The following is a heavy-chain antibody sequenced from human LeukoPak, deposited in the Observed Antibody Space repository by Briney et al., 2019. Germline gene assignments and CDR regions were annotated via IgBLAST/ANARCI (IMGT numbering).Heavy chain of an antibody. CDR2: INPNSGGT. J-gene: IGHJ3*02. CDR1: GYTLTELS. Sequence: ASVKVSCKVSGYTLTELSMHWARQAPGQGLEWMGWINPNSGGTNYAQKFQGRVTMTRDTSISTAYMELSRLRSDDTAVYYCASMYCSGGSCYSTHAFDIWGQGAMVTVSS. CDR3: ASMYCSGGSCYSTHAFDI. V-gene: IGHV1-2*02. D-gene: IGHD2-15*01.